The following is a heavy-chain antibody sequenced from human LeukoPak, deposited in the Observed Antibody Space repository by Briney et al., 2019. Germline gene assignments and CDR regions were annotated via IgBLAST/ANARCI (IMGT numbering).Heavy chain of an antibody. CDR1: GGSISSGGYY. Sequence: TLSLTCTVSGGSISSGGYYWSWIRQPPGKGLEWIGEINHSGSTNYNPSLKSRVTISVDTSKNQFSLKLSSVTAADTAVYYCARDPSIVGATGNYFDYWGQGTLVTVSS. CDR2: INHSGST. D-gene: IGHD1-26*01. V-gene: IGHV4-61*08. CDR3: ARDPSIVGATGNYFDY. J-gene: IGHJ4*02.